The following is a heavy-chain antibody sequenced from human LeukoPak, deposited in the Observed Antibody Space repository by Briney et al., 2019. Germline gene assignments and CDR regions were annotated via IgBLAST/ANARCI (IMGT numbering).Heavy chain of an antibody. Sequence: PSETLSLTCAVYGGSFSGYYWSWIRQPPGKGLEWIGEINHSGSTNYNPSLKSRVTISVDTSKNQFSLKLSSVTAADTAVYYCARAKMVRGVSGWFDPWGQGTLVTVSS. V-gene: IGHV4-34*01. D-gene: IGHD3-10*01. CDR2: INHSGST. CDR1: GGSFSGYY. J-gene: IGHJ5*02. CDR3: ARAKMVRGVSGWFDP.